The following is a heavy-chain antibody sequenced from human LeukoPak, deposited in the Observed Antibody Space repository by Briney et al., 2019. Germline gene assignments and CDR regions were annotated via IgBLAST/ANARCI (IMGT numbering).Heavy chain of an antibody. V-gene: IGHV5-51*01. CDR2: IFPADSDT. J-gene: IGHJ4*02. CDR1: GYSFTSYW. CDR3: ARSSTPLLWFGEPPSDY. D-gene: IGHD3-10*01. Sequence: GESLKISCKGSGYSFTSYWIGWVRQMPGKGLEWMGIIFPADSDTRYSPSFQGQVTISADKSISTAYLQWSSLKASDTAMYYCARSSTPLLWFGEPPSDYWGQGTLVTVSS.